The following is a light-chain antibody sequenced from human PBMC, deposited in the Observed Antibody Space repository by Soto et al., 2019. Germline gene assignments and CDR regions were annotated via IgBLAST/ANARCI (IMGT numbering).Light chain of an antibody. J-gene: IGKJ1*01. CDR3: QQSFSTPSTWT. CDR2: AAS. V-gene: IGKV1-39*01. CDR1: QSISRN. Sequence: DIQMSQSPSTLSASVGDRVTITCRASQSISRNLNWYQQKPGKAPKLLIYAASSLQSGVPSRFSGSGSGTEFTLTVSSLQPEDFATYFCQQSFSTPSTWTFGPGTKVDIK.